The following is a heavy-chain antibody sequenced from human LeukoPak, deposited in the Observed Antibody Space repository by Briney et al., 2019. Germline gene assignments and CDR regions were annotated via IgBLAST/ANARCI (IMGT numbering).Heavy chain of an antibody. CDR2: ISGSGGST. CDR3: AKDLLTMIDLGIDP. CDR1: GFTFSSYA. V-gene: IGHV3-23*01. D-gene: IGHD3-22*01. Sequence: TGGSLRLSCAPSGFTFSSYAMSWVRQASGKGLEWVSAISGSGGSTYYADSVKGRFTISRDNSKNTLYLQMNSLRAEDTAVYYCAKDLLTMIDLGIDPWGQGALVTVSS. J-gene: IGHJ5*02.